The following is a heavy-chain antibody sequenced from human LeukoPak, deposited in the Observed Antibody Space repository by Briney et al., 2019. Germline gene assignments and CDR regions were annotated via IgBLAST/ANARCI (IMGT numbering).Heavy chain of an antibody. D-gene: IGHD6-19*01. V-gene: IGHV3-33*06. CDR2: IWYDGSNK. CDR1: GFTFRTHA. Sequence: GGSLRLSCSASGFTFRTHAMHWIRQAPGKGLEWVAVIWYDGSNKYYADSVKGRFTISRDNSKNTLYLQMNSLRAGDTAVYYCAKDRAVAGTFYFDYWGQGTLVTVSS. J-gene: IGHJ4*02. CDR3: AKDRAVAGTFYFDY.